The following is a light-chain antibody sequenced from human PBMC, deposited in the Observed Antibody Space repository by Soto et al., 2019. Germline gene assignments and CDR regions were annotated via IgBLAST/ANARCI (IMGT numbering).Light chain of an antibody. J-gene: IGLJ2*01. V-gene: IGLV4-69*01. Sequence: QPVLTQSPSASASLGASVKLTCTLSSGHSNYALAWHQQQSEKGPRYLMKLNSDGSHSKGDGIPDRFSGSSSGAERYLTISILQSEDEADYYCQTWGSGIVVFGGGTKLTVL. CDR1: SGHSNYA. CDR3: QTWGSGIVV. CDR2: LNSDGSH.